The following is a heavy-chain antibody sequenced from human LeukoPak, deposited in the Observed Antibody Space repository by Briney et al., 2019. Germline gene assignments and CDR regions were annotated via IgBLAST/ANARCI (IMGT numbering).Heavy chain of an antibody. V-gene: IGHV4-38-2*01. CDR2: IYHSGST. CDR3: ARVEMAKFDY. D-gene: IGHD5-24*01. Sequence: SETLSLTCAVSGYSISSGYYWGWIRRPPGKGLEWIGSIYHSGSTYYNPSLKSRVTISVDTSKNQFSLKLSSVTAADTAVYYCARVEMAKFDYWGQGTLVTVSS. CDR1: GYSISSGYY. J-gene: IGHJ4*02.